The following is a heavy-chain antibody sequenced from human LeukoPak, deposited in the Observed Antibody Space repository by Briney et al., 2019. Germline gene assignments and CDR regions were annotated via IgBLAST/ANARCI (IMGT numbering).Heavy chain of an antibody. CDR1: GLRFSNFW. CDR3: ARYSSGWSKDY. D-gene: IGHD6-19*01. J-gene: IGHJ4*02. V-gene: IGHV3-7*01. CDR2: IKPDGSAK. Sequence: PGGSLRLSCAASGLRFSNFWMSWVRQAPGKGLEWVANIKPDGSAKYYADSVKGQFTNSRDNAENSLYLQMNSLRAEDTALYYCARYSSGWSKDYWGQGTLVTVTS.